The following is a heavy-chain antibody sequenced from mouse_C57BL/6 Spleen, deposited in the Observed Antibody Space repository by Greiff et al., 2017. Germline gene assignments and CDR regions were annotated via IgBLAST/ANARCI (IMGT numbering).Heavy chain of an antibody. J-gene: IGHJ1*03. D-gene: IGHD1-1*01. CDR3: ARHLTTVVADWYFDV. V-gene: IGHV5-6*01. Sequence: EVKVVESGGDLVKPGGSLKLSCAASGFTFSSYGMSWVRQTPDKRLEWVATISSGGSYTYYPDSVKGRFTISRDNAKNTLYLQMRSLKSEDTAMXYCARHLTTVVADWYFDVWGTGTTVTVSS. CDR2: ISSGGSYT. CDR1: GFTFSSYG.